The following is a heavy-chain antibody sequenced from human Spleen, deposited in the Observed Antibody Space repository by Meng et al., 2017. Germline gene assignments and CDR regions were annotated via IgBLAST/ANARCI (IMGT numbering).Heavy chain of an antibody. CDR2: IYHSGST. Sequence: QVQLQESGPGLVKPSGTLSLTFAVSGGSISSSNWWSWVRQPPGKGLEWIGEIYHSGSTNYNPSLKSRVTISVDKSKNQFSLKLSSVTAADTAVYYCASREVVAAIEYAFDIWGQGTMVTVSS. CDR3: ASREVVAAIEYAFDI. V-gene: IGHV4-4*02. J-gene: IGHJ3*02. D-gene: IGHD2-15*01. CDR1: GGSISSSNW.